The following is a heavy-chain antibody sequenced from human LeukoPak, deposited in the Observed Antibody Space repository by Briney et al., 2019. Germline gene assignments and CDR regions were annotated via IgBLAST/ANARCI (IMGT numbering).Heavy chain of an antibody. CDR2: IKQDGSEK. J-gene: IGHJ4*02. CDR1: GFTFSSYW. D-gene: IGHD1-26*01. CDR3: ARMLKAVGASSYFDY. Sequence: PGGSLRLSCAASGFTFSSYWMSWVRQAPGKGLEWVANIKQDGSEKYYVDSVKGRFTISRDNAKNSLYLQMNSLRAEDTAVYYCARMLKAVGASSYFDYWGQGTLVTVSS. V-gene: IGHV3-7*01.